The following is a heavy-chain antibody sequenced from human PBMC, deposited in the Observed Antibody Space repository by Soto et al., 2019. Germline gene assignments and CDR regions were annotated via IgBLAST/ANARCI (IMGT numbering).Heavy chain of an antibody. CDR1: GYTFTGYS. Sequence: GASVKVSCKASGYTFTGYSVHWVRQAPGQGLEWMGWINPNSGGTNYAQKFQGWVTMTRDTSISTAYMELSRLTSDDTAVYYCATQRSEWELSFDYWGQGTLVTVSS. CDR3: ATQRSEWELSFDY. D-gene: IGHD1-26*01. CDR2: INPNSGGT. V-gene: IGHV1-2*04. J-gene: IGHJ4*02.